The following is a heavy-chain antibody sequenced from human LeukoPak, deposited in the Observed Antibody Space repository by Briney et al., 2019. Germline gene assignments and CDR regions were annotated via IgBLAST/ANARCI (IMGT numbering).Heavy chain of an antibody. CDR2: ISTSDTTI. CDR1: GFTFSSYK. D-gene: IGHD6-13*01. CDR3: ARGGGSSWCLDC. Sequence: GGSLRLSCAASGFTFSSYKMNWVRQAPGKGLEWVSYISTSDTTIYYADSVKGRFTISRDNAKNSLYLQMNNLRVEDTAVYYCARGGGSSWCLDCWGQGTLVTVSS. J-gene: IGHJ4*02. V-gene: IGHV3-48*03.